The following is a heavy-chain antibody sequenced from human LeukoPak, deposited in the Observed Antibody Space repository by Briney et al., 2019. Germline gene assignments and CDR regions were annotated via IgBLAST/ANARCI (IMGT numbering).Heavy chain of an antibody. Sequence: SETLSLTCTVSGGSISSSSYYWGWIRQPPGKGLEWIGSIYYSGSTYYNPSLKSRVTISVDTSKNQFSLKLSSVTAADTAVYYCARGRLRLGELSSQGFDYWGQGTLVTVSS. CDR3: ARGRLRLGELSSQGFDY. J-gene: IGHJ4*02. V-gene: IGHV4-39*07. CDR1: GGSISSSSYY. CDR2: IYYSGST. D-gene: IGHD3-16*02.